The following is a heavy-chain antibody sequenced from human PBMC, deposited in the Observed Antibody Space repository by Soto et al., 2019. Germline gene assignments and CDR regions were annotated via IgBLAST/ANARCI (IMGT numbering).Heavy chain of an antibody. CDR1: GFIFNNYA. Sequence: ESVGGLVLPGGSLRLSCAASGFIFNNYAMTWVRQAPGKGLEWVSTVTASGGGTFYANSVKGRFTISRDNSRNTLHLQMSSLRVEDTALYYCAKALVPALTAKFGYWGQGTLVTVSS. V-gene: IGHV3-23*01. J-gene: IGHJ4*02. CDR3: AKALVPALTAKFGY. CDR2: VTASGGGT. D-gene: IGHD5-18*01.